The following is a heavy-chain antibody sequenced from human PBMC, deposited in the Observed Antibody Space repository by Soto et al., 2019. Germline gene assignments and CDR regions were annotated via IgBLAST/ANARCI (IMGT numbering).Heavy chain of an antibody. CDR2: IYPSDSNT. Sequence: EVHLVQSGAEMRKPGESLKISCTDSGNSFTTYWIGWVRQMPGKGLEWMGIIYPSDSNTRYRPSFQGQVTISADKSTSTAYLQWSSLKASDTAMYYCARRGEAIPAALDWGQGTLVTVSS. CDR3: ARRGEAIPAALD. J-gene: IGHJ4*02. V-gene: IGHV5-51*01. D-gene: IGHD2-2*01. CDR1: GNSFTTYW.